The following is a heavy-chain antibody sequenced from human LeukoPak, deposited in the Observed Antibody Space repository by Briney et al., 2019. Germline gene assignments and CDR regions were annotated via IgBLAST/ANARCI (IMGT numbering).Heavy chain of an antibody. CDR2: ISSSSSYI. J-gene: IGHJ4*02. D-gene: IGHD6-6*01. Sequence: GGSLRLSCAASGFTFSSYSMNRVRQAPGKGLEWVSSISSSSSYIYYADSVKGRFTISRDNAKNSLYLQMNSLRAEDTAVYYCARDSNAYSSSPFDYWGQGTLVTVSS. CDR3: ARDSNAYSSSPFDY. V-gene: IGHV3-21*01. CDR1: GFTFSSYS.